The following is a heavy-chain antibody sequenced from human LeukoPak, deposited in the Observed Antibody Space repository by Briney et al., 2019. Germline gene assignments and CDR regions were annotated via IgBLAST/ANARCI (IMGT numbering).Heavy chain of an antibody. Sequence: ASVKVSCKASRYTFTSYGISWVRQAPGQGLEWMGWISAYNGNTNYAQKLQGRVTMTTDTSTSTAYMELRSLRSDDTAGYYCGRPRMVRGVIAPYFDYWGQGTLVTVSS. V-gene: IGHV1-18*01. D-gene: IGHD3-10*01. CDR2: ISAYNGNT. J-gene: IGHJ4*02. CDR3: GRPRMVRGVIAPYFDY. CDR1: RYTFTSYG.